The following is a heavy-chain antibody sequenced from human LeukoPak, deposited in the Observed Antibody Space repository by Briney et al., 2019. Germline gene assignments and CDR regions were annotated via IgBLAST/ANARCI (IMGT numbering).Heavy chain of an antibody. CDR3: ARDATMVRGDAEY. CDR2: INPNSGGT. V-gene: IGHV1-2*02. CDR1: GYTFTGYY. J-gene: IGHJ4*02. Sequence: GASVKVSCKASGYTFTGYYMHWVRQAPGQGLEWMGWINPNSGGTNYAQKFQGRVTMTRDTSISTAYMELSRLRSDDTAVYYCARDATMVRGDAEYWGQGTLVTVS. D-gene: IGHD3-10*01.